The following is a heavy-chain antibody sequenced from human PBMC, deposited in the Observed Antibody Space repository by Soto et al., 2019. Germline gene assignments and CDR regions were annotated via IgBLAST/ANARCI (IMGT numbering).Heavy chain of an antibody. CDR3: ARDPGGHYCTSTSCLYFFDH. D-gene: IGHD2-2*01. CDR2: ISDSGST. Sequence: EVQLLESGGALVQPGGSLRLSCAASGFTFRNHAMNWVRQAPGKGLEWVSTISDSGSTYYADSVKGRFTISRDNSKNTLYLQMNCLRAEDTAVYHRARDPGGHYCTSTSCLYFFDHWGQGTLVIVSS. V-gene: IGHV3-23*01. CDR1: GFTFRNHA. J-gene: IGHJ4*02.